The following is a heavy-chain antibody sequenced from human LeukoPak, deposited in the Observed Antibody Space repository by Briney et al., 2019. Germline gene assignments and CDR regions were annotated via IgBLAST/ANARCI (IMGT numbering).Heavy chain of an antibody. D-gene: IGHD2-15*01. CDR1: GFTFSSYG. J-gene: IGHJ5*02. V-gene: IGHV3-30*18. CDR3: AKVRRGYCSGGSCYSWFDP. Sequence: GGSLRLSCAASGFTFSSYGMHRVRQAPGKGLEWVAVISYDGSNKYYADSVKGRFTISRDNSKNTLYLQMNSLRAEDTAVYYCAKVRRGYCSGGSCYSWFDPWGQGTLVTVSS. CDR2: ISYDGSNK.